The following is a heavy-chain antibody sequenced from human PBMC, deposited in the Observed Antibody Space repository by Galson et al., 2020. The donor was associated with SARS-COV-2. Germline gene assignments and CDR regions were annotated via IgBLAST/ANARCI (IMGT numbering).Heavy chain of an antibody. CDR1: GYSISSGYY. J-gene: IGHJ4*02. CDR3: ARILDY. Sequence: SETLSLTCTVSGYSISSGYYWGWIRQPPGKGLEFIGSIYNSGTTYYNPSLRSRVTLSVDTSQNQFSLKLTSVTAADTAVYYCARILDYWGQGTLVTVSS. CDR2: IYNSGTT. V-gene: IGHV4-38-2*02.